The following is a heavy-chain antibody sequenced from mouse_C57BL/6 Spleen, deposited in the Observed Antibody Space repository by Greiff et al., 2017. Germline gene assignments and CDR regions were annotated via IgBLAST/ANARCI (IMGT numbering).Heavy chain of an antibody. D-gene: IGHD1-1*01. Sequence: VMLVESGAELVRPGASVKLSCKASGYTFTDYYINWVKQRPGQGLEWIARIYPGSGNTYYNEKFKGKATLTAEKSSSTAYMQLSSLTSEDSAVYFCARTYYYGSSYVYYFDYWGQGTTLTVSS. V-gene: IGHV1-76*01. CDR3: ARTYYYGSSYVYYFDY. CDR2: IYPGSGNT. CDR1: GYTFTDYY. J-gene: IGHJ2*01.